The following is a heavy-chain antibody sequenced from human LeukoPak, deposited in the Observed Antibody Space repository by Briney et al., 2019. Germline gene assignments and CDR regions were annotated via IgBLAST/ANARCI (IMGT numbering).Heavy chain of an antibody. J-gene: IGHJ4*02. CDR1: GFTFSSYA. D-gene: IGHD2-15*01. CDR2: ISYDGSNK. Sequence: GGSLRLSCAASGFTFSSYAMHWVRQAPGKGLEWVAVISYDGSNKYYADSVKGRFTISRDNSKNTLYLQMNSLRAEDTAVYYCAGGGIVVVVAATLFDYWGQGTLVTVSS. V-gene: IGHV3-30-3*01. CDR3: AGGGIVVVVAATLFDY.